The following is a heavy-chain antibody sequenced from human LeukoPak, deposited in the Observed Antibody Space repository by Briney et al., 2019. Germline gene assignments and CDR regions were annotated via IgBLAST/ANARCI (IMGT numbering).Heavy chain of an antibody. CDR2: IYYSGST. CDR1: GGSISSYY. J-gene: IGHJ4*02. Sequence: PSETLSLTCTVSGGSISSYYWSWIRQPPGKGLEWIGYIYYSGSTNYNPSLKSRVTISVDTSKNQFSLKLSSVTAADTAVYYCARSLGTIYRGDYWGQGTLVTVSS. D-gene: IGHD7-27*01. V-gene: IGHV4-59*08. CDR3: ARSLGTIYRGDY.